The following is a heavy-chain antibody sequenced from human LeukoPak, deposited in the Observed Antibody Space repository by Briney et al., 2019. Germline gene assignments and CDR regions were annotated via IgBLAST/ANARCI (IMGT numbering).Heavy chain of an antibody. Sequence: PGGSLRLSCAASGFIFSSYAMHWVRQAPGKGLEWVAVISYDGSNKYYADSVKGRFTISRDNSKNTLYLQMNSLRAEDTAVYYCAKGLPRGGWFDYWGQGTLVTVSS. D-gene: IGHD6-19*01. V-gene: IGHV3-30-3*01. CDR2: ISYDGSNK. J-gene: IGHJ4*02. CDR1: GFIFSSYA. CDR3: AKGLPRGGWFDY.